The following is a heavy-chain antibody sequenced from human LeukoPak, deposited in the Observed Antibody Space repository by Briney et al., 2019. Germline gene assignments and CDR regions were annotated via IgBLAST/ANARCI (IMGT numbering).Heavy chain of an antibody. J-gene: IGHJ4*02. Sequence: ASVKVSCKASGYTFTGYYMHWVRQAPGQGLEWMGWINPNSGGTNYAQKFQGRVTMTRDTSISTAYMELSRLRSDDTAVYYCARIRGYCSSTSCYTLNYWGQGTLVTVSS. V-gene: IGHV1-2*02. CDR2: INPNSGGT. CDR3: ARIRGYCSSTSCYTLNY. CDR1: GYTFTGYY. D-gene: IGHD2-2*02.